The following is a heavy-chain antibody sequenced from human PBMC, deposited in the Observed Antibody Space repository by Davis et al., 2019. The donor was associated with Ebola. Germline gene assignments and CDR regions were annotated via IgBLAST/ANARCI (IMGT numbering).Heavy chain of an antibody. Sequence: GGSLRLSCAASGFTFSSYSMNWVRQAPGKGLAWVSSISSSSSYIYYADSVKGRFTISRDNAKNSLYLQMNSLRAEDTAVYYCARDTDILTGYYIYYGMDVWGQGTTVTVSS. D-gene: IGHD3-9*01. CDR2: ISSSSSYI. CDR3: ARDTDILTGYYIYYGMDV. J-gene: IGHJ6*02. V-gene: IGHV3-21*01. CDR1: GFTFSSYS.